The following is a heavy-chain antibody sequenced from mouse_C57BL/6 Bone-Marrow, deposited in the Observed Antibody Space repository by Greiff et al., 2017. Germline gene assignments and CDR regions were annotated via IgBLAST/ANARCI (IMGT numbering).Heavy chain of an antibody. CDR3: ARRYYGSSWAWFAY. Sequence: EVKVVESGGDLVKPGGSLELSCAASGFTFSSYGMSWVRQTPDKRLEWVATISSGGSYTYYPDSVKGRFTISRDNAKNTLYLQMSSLKSEDTAMYYCARRYYGSSWAWFAYWGQGTLVTVSA. J-gene: IGHJ3*01. CDR1: GFTFSSYG. CDR2: ISSGGSYT. D-gene: IGHD1-1*01. V-gene: IGHV5-6*01.